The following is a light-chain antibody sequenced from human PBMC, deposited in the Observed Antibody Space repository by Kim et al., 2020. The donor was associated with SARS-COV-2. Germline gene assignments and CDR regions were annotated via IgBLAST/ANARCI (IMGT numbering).Light chain of an antibody. CDR1: QSVSSN. V-gene: IGKV3-15*01. CDR3: QQYNNWPFT. Sequence: SGSPGERATLPCRASQSVSSNLAWYQQNPGQAPRLLIYGASTRATGIPARFSGSGSGTEFNLTISSLQSEDFAVYYCQQYNNWPFTFGQGTKLEI. J-gene: IGKJ2*01. CDR2: GAS.